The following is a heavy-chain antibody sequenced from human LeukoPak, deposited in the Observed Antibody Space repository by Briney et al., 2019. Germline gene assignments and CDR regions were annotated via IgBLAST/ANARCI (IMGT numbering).Heavy chain of an antibody. J-gene: IGHJ4*02. CDR1: GFTFSSYA. CDR3: AKDDRGYSYGYTFDY. CDR2: ISGSGGST. D-gene: IGHD5-18*01. V-gene: IGHV3-23*01. Sequence: PGGSLRLSCAASGFTFSSYAMSWVRQAPGEGLEWVSAISGSGGSTYYADSVKGRFTISRDNSKNTLYLQMNSLRAEDTAVYYCAKDDRGYSYGYTFDYWGQGTLVTVSS.